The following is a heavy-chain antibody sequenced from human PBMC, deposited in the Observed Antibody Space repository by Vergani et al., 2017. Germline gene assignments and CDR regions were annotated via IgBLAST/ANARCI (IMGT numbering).Heavy chain of an antibody. Sequence: QVQLQQWGAGLLKPSETLSLTCAVYGGSFSGYYWSWIRQPPGKGLEWIGEINHSGSTNYNPSLKSRVTISVDTSKNQFSLKLSSVTAADTAVYYCAKDGPFGPGGDHYMDVWGKGTTVTVSS. CDR2: INHSGST. J-gene: IGHJ6*03. V-gene: IGHV4-34*01. D-gene: IGHD3/OR15-3a*01. CDR1: GGSFSGYY. CDR3: AKDGPFGPGGDHYMDV.